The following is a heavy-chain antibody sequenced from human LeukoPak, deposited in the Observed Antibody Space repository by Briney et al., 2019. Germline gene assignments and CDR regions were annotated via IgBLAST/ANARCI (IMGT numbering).Heavy chain of an antibody. D-gene: IGHD6-6*01. CDR1: GFTCRSYT. Sequence: GGSLTRSCAASGFTCRSYTIHWLRQAPGQGLEGCSSISPVGTYIYYADSVQGRLTISRDNAEKSAYMELSGLTAQDTAIYYCARGPIAGRVVYPYYIDLWGKGTTVTVSS. V-gene: IGHV3-21*04. CDR3: ARGPIAGRVVYPYYIDL. CDR2: ISPVGTYI. J-gene: IGHJ6*03.